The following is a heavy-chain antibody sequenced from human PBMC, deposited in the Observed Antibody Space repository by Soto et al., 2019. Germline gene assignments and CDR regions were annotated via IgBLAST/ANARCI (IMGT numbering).Heavy chain of an antibody. D-gene: IGHD6-19*01. CDR1: GFTVPTYW. J-gene: IGHJ3*02. CDR2: IKEDGSEK. V-gene: IGHV3-7*01. CDR3: ARVGGSSGAYGDLAVDI. Sequence: EVQLVESGGGLVQPGGSLRLSCAASGFTVPTYWMTWVRQAPGKGLEWVANIKEDGSEKNYVDSVKGRFTISREKAKNSVCLRMNSLRVDDTAVYYCARVGGSSGAYGDLAVDIWGQGTMVNVSS.